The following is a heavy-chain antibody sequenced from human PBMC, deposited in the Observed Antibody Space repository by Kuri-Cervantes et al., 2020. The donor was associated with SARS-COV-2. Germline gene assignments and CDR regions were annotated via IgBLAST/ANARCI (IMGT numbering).Heavy chain of an antibody. D-gene: IGHD3-3*01. V-gene: IGHV4-59*08. J-gene: IGHJ3*02. CDR3: ARHIPYYDFWSGYYDAFDI. Sequence: WGSLRLTCTVSGGSISSSYWRRIRQPPGKGLEWIGYNYYSGSTNYNPTLKIRVTISVDTSKNQFPLNLSSVTAADTAVYYCARHIPYYDFWSGYYDAFDIWGQGTMVTVSS. CDR1: GGSISSSY. CDR2: NYYSGST.